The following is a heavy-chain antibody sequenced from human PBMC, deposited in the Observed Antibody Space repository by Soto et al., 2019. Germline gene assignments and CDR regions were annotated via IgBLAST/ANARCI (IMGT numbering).Heavy chain of an antibody. Sequence: QVHLMQSGAEVKKPGASVKVSCKGSGYDFTTYGITWVRQAPGQGLEWMAWISAHTGNTDHAQKLQGRVTVTRDTSPSTANMELRSLRSDDTAVYYCARGRYGDYWGQGALVTVSS. CDR3: ARGRYGDY. CDR1: GYDFTTYG. V-gene: IGHV1-18*01. J-gene: IGHJ4*02. D-gene: IGHD1-1*01. CDR2: ISAHTGNT.